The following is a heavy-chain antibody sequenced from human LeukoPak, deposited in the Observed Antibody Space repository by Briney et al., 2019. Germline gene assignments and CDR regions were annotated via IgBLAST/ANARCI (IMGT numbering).Heavy chain of an antibody. CDR3: AKDRGSDYTP. CDR1: GFTFSSYG. Sequence: GGSLRLSCAASGFTFSSYGMHWVRQAPGKGLEWVAVISYDGSNKYYADSVKGRFTISRDNSKNTLYLQMDSLRAEDTAVYYCAKDRGSDYTPWGQGTLVTVSS. CDR2: ISYDGSNK. V-gene: IGHV3-30*18. D-gene: IGHD1-26*01. J-gene: IGHJ5*02.